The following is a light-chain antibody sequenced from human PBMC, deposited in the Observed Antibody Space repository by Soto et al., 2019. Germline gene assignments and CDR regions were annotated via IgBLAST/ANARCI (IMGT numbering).Light chain of an antibody. CDR1: SSNIGAGYD. CDR3: QSHDSSLHASV. V-gene: IGLV1-40*01. J-gene: IGLJ1*01. Sequence: QSVLTQPPSVSGAPGQRVTISCTGSSSNIGAGYDVHWYLQLPGTAPKLLIYGNTNRPSGVPDRFSGSKSGSSASLAITGLQAEDEADYYCQSHDSSLHASVFGTGTKGHRP. CDR2: GNT.